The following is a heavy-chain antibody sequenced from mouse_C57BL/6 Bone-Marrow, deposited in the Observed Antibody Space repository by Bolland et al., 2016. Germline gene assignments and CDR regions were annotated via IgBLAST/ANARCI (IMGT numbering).Heavy chain of an antibody. CDR3: ARGDYGSSYDY. J-gene: IGHJ3*01. Sequence: YNQKFKGKATLTVDKSSSTAYMQLSSLTSEDSAVYFCARGDYGSSYDYWGQGTLV. V-gene: IGHV1-12*01. D-gene: IGHD1-1*01.